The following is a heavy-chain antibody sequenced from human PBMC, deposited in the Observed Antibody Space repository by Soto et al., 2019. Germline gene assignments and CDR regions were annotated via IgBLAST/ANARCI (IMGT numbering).Heavy chain of an antibody. CDR1: GYTFTGYF. CDR2: INPSTGAT. D-gene: IGHD3-9*01. J-gene: IGHJ4*02. Sequence: SVKVSCKASGYTFTGYFMHWVRQAPGQGLEWMGWINPSTGATNYAEKFQARVTITRVATTTDTSISTGYMETNRLRSDDTAVYYCAIGTVTPLRTGYYLDFWGQGTLVTVSS. V-gene: IGHV1-2*02. CDR3: AIGTVTPLRTGYYLDF.